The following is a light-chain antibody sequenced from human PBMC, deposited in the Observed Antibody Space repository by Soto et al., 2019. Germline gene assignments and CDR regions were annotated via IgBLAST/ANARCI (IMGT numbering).Light chain of an antibody. J-gene: IGKJ5*01. CDR1: QSVGSS. Sequence: IVLTQSPGTLYVSAGERATLSWGASQSVGSSLAWYQQRPGQAPRLLIYDASSRATGIPDRFSASGSGTDFTLTISRLQPEDFAVYYCQQYGGSPITFGQGTRLEIK. CDR3: QQYGGSPIT. V-gene: IGKV3-20*01. CDR2: DAS.